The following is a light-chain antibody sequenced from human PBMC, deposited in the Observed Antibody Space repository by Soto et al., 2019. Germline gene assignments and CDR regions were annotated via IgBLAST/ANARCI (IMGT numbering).Light chain of an antibody. CDR2: SNN. V-gene: IGLV1-44*01. CDR1: NSNIGSHT. CDR3: AAWDDSLNGFYV. Sequence: QSVLTQPPAASGTPGQRVTMSCSGGNSNIGSHTVNWYQLLPGTAPPLLIFSNNPRPSGVPARFSSSKSGTSASRAISGLQSGDEGDYYCAAWDDSLNGFYVFGTGTKVTVL. J-gene: IGLJ1*01.